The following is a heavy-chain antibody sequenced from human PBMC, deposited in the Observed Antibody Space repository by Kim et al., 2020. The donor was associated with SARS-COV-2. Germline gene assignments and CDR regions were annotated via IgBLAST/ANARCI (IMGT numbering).Heavy chain of an antibody. CDR3: ARGSFLSPLDY. Sequence: TTYAQKLQGRVTMTTDTSTSTAYMELRSLRSDDTAVYYCARGSFLSPLDYWGQGTLVTVFS. CDR2: T. J-gene: IGHJ4*02. V-gene: IGHV1-18*01. D-gene: IGHD3-16*02.